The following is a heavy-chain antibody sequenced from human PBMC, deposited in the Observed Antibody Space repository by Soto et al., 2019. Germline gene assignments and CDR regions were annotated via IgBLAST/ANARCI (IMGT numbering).Heavy chain of an antibody. CDR1: GFTYRSYW. D-gene: IGHD3-3*01. CDR2: MNPDGSQT. CDR3: AREPRLLSY. J-gene: IGHJ1*01. V-gene: IGHV3-7*01. Sequence: EVQLVESGGGVVQPGGSLRLSCVAAGFTYRSYWMAWVRQVPGKGLEWVAYMNPDGSQTFYVDSVKGRFTISRDNAKNSLYLQISSLRVEDTALYYCAREPRLLSYCGQGTLVTVSS.